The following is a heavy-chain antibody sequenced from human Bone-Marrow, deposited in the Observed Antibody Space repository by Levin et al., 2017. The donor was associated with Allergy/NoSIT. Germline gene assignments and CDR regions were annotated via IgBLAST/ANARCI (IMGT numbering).Heavy chain of an antibody. V-gene: IGHV3-7*02. CDR2: INRDGGDG. D-gene: IGHD2-8*01. Sequence: GGSLRLSCASSGFTFSGYWMAWVRQAPGKGLEWVANINRDGGDGYYVDTVKGRFTISRDNARNSLDLQMNSLRVEDTAVYYCARNGAWSFEFWGQGTLVTVSS. J-gene: IGHJ4*02. CDR1: GFTFSGYW. CDR3: ARNGAWSFEF.